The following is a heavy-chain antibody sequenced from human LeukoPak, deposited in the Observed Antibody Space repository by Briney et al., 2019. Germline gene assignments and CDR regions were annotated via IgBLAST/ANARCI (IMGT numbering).Heavy chain of an antibody. V-gene: IGHV3-21*01. Sequence: GGSLRLSCVASGFTFNSYNMNWVRQAPGKGLEWVSSISGSSSYKYYADSLSGRFTISRDNARNSLYLQMNSLRVEDTAVYYCARFSDDYYYYYMDVWGKGTTVTVS. CDR3: ARFSDDYYYYYMDV. J-gene: IGHJ6*03. CDR1: GFTFNSYN. CDR2: ISGSSSYK.